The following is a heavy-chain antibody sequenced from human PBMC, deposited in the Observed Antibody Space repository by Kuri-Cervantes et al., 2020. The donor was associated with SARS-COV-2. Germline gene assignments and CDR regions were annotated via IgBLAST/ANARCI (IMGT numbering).Heavy chain of an antibody. CDR3: ARDYSNYFDY. J-gene: IGHJ4*02. CDR2: VYNSGST. V-gene: IGHV4-59*11. D-gene: IGHD5-18*01. Sequence: SETLSPTCTVSGGSISSLYWHWIRQPPGKGLEWIGCVYNSGSTNYNPSLKGRVTISVDTSKNQISLKMSSVTAADTAVYFCARDYSNYFDYWGQGTLVTVSS. CDR1: GGSISSLY.